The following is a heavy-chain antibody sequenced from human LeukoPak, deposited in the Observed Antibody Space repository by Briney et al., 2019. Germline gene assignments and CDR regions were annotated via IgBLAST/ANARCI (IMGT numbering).Heavy chain of an antibody. V-gene: IGHV3-7*01. CDR2: IDQDGSDK. Sequence: GGSLRLSCAASGFTLSDFWMSWVRQAPGKGLEWVANIDQDGSDKNYVGSVKGRFTISRDDAKNSLFLQMNSLRAEDTAVYYCARDARSFEYYYYYYMDVWGKGTTVTVSS. CDR1: GFTLSDFW. CDR3: ARDARSFEYYYYYYMDV. J-gene: IGHJ6*03. D-gene: IGHD3-9*01.